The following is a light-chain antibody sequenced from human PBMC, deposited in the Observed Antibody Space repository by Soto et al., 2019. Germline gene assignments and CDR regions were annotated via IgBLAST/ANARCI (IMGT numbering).Light chain of an antibody. J-gene: IGKJ2*01. V-gene: IGKV3-20*01. Sequence: EIVLTQSPGTLSLSPGERATLSCRASQSVSSSYLAWYQQKPGQAPRLLIYGASSRATGIPDRFSGSGSGTDFTLTISGLEPIDFAVYFCQQYGNSPPNTFGQGTKVEIK. CDR2: GAS. CDR3: QQYGNSPPNT. CDR1: QSVSSSY.